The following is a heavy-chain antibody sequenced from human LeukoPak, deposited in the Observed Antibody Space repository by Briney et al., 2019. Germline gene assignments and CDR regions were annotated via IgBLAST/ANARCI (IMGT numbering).Heavy chain of an antibody. CDR1: GYTFTGYY. V-gene: IGHV1-2*02. CDR2: VTPNTGGT. Sequence: ASVKVSCKASGYTFTGYYIHWVRQAPGQSLEWMGWVTPNTGGTNYAQKFQGRVTMTRDTSISTAYMELSRLTSDDTAVYYCARDHIASPNWELDYWGQGTLVTVSS. CDR3: ARDHIASPNWELDY. D-gene: IGHD1-1*01. J-gene: IGHJ4*02.